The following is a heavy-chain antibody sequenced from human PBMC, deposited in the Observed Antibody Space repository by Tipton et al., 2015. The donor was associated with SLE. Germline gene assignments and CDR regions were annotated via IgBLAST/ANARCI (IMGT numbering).Heavy chain of an antibody. CDR1: GGSISSYY. CDR2: IYYSGST. Sequence: TLSLTCTVSGGSISSYYWSWIRQPPGKGLEWIGYIYYSGSTNYNPSLKSRVTISVDTSKNQFSLKLNSVTAADTAVYYCARGAVGAMVRGVYYGMDVWGQGTTVTVSS. V-gene: IGHV4-59*01. D-gene: IGHD3-10*01. CDR3: ARGAVGAMVRGVYYGMDV. J-gene: IGHJ6*02.